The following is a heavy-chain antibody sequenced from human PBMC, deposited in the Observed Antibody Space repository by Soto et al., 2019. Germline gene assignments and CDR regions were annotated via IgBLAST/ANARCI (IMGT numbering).Heavy chain of an antibody. J-gene: IGHJ3*02. Sequence: QVQLVESGGGVVQPGRSLRLSCAASGFTFSSYGMHWVRQAPGKGLEWVAVIWYDGSNKYYADSVKGRFTISRDNSKNTLYLQMNSLRAEDKAVYYCASEHPGSYRAWYAFDIWGKGTMVTVSS. D-gene: IGHD3-16*02. CDR2: IWYDGSNK. CDR3: ASEHPGSYRAWYAFDI. CDR1: GFTFSSYG. V-gene: IGHV3-33*01.